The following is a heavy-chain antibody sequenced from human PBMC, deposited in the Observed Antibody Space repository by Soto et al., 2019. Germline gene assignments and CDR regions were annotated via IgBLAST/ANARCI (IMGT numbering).Heavy chain of an antibody. D-gene: IGHD3-10*01. CDR2: INPKNGVT. CDR3: ACNYFGSGGSLDF. Sequence: ASVKVSCKASGYTFTGHFMHWVRQAPGQGLEWIGWINPKNGVTNYAQKFQGRVTVTRDTSVSTAYMELSRLTSDDTALYYCACNYFGSGGSLDFWGQGTLVTVSS. J-gene: IGHJ4*02. V-gene: IGHV1-2*02. CDR1: GYTFTGHF.